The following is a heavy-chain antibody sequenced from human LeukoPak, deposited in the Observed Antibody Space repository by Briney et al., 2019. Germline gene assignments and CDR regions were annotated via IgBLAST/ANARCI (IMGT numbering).Heavy chain of an antibody. J-gene: IGHJ3*02. CDR3: ARESGSDAFDI. V-gene: IGHV1-18*01. CDR1: GYTFTKYG. CDR2: ISAYNGDI. Sequence: ASVKVSCKASGYTFTKYGVSWVRQAPGQGLEWMGWISAYNGDIKYAQRGKGRVTMTTDTSTSTVYMELRSLRSDDTAVYYCARESGSDAFDIWGQGTMVTVSS.